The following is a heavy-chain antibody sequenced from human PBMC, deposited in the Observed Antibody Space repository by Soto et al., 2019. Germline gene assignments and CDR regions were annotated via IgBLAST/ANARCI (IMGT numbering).Heavy chain of an antibody. CDR2: IYYSGST. D-gene: IGHD3-22*01. J-gene: IGHJ4*02. V-gene: IGHV4-39*01. CDR1: GGSISSSSYY. Sequence: SETLSLTCTVSGGSISSSSYYWGWIRQPPGKGLEWIGSIYYSGSTYCNPSLKSRVTISVDTSKNQFSLKLSSVTAADTAVYYCASATTYYYDSSGYYYVWGQGTLVTVSS. CDR3: ASATTYYYDSSGYYYV.